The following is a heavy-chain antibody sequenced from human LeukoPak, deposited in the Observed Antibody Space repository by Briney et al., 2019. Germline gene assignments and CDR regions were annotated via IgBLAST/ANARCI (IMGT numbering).Heavy chain of an antibody. CDR1: GGSISSGDYY. CDR3: ARVFDDSSGYYVGY. J-gene: IGHJ4*02. D-gene: IGHD3-22*01. Sequence: PSQTLSLTCTVSGGSISSGDYYWSWIRQPPGKGLEWIGYIYYSGSTYYNPSLKSRVTISVDTSKNQFSLKLSSVTAADTAVYYCARVFDDSSGYYVGYWGQGTLVTASS. CDR2: IYYSGST. V-gene: IGHV4-30-4*08.